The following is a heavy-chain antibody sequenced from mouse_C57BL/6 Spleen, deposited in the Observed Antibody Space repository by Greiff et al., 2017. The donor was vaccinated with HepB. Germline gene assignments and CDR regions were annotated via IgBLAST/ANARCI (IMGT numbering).Heavy chain of an antibody. V-gene: IGHV1-69*01. CDR2: IDPSDSYT. CDR1: GYTFTSYW. CDR3: ARGAPFAY. J-gene: IGHJ3*01. D-gene: IGHD3-1*01. Sequence: VQLQQPGAELVMPGASVKLSCKASGYTFTSYWMHWVKQRPGQGLEWIGEIDPSDSYTNYNQKFKGKSTLTVDKSSRTAYMQLSSLTSEDSAVYYCARGAPFAYWGQGTLVTVSA.